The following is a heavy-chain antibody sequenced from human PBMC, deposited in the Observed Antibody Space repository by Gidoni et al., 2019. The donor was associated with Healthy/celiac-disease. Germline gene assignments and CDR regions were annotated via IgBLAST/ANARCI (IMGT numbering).Heavy chain of an antibody. CDR2: ISGSGGST. CDR1: GFTFRSYA. CDR3: AKEVWNVGSKEYYFDY. Sequence: EVQLLASGGGLVQPGGSLRLSCAASGFTFRSYAMGWVRQAPGKGLEWVSAISGSGGSTYYADSAKGRFTISRDNSKNTLYLQMNSLRAEDTAVYYCAKEVWNVGSKEYYFDYWGQGTLVTVSS. J-gene: IGHJ4*02. V-gene: IGHV3-23*01. D-gene: IGHD1-1*01.